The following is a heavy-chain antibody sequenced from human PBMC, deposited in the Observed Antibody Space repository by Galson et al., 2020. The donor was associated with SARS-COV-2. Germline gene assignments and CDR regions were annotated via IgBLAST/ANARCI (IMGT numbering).Heavy chain of an antibody. CDR1: GFTFSSYG. CDR3: ARERVMGGMDV. D-gene: IGHD2-21*01. CDR2: IWYDGSNK. V-gene: IGHV3-33*01. Sequence: QLGESLKISCAASGFTFSSYGMHWVRQAPGKGLEWVAVIWYDGSNKYYADSVKGRFTISRDNSKNTLYLQMNSLRAEDTAVYYCARERVMGGMDVWGQGTTVTVSS. J-gene: IGHJ6*02.